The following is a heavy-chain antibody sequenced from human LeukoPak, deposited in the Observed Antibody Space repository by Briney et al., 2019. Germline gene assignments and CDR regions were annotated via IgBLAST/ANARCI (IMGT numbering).Heavy chain of an antibody. D-gene: IGHD2-15*01. CDR2: IYYSGST. CDR3: ARVIVVVVAALGGYWFDP. Sequence: PSETLSLTCTVSGGSISSYYWGWIRQPPGKGLEWIGSIYYSGSTYYNPSLKSRVTISVDTSKNQFSLKLSSVTAADTAVYYCARVIVVVVAALGGYWFDPWGQGTLVTVSS. V-gene: IGHV4-39*07. J-gene: IGHJ5*02. CDR1: GGSISSYY.